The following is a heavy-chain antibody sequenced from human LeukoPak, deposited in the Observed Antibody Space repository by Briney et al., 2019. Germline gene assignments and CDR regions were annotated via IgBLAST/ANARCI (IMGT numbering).Heavy chain of an antibody. CDR1: GYTFTSYA. D-gene: IGHD4-11*01. CDR2: INAGNGNT. Sequence: ASVKVSCKASGYTFTSYAMHWVRQAPGQRLEWMGWINAGNGNTKYSQEFQGRVTITRDTSASTAYMELSSLRSEDMAVYYCARDRTTVTTNSYYYYMDVWGKGTTVTVSS. V-gene: IGHV1-3*03. J-gene: IGHJ6*03. CDR3: ARDRTTVTTNSYYYYMDV.